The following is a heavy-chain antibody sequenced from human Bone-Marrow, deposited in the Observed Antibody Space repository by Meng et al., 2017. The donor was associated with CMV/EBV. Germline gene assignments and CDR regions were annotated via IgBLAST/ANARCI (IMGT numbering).Heavy chain of an antibody. CDR1: GFTFSYYW. CDR3: ATGQDGGYSDY. CDR2: IKEDGSET. V-gene: IGHV3-7*03. Sequence: GESLKISCAASGFTFSYYWVNWVRQAPGKGLEWVANIKEDGSETYYVDSVKGRFTISRDNAKNSLYMQMNSLRAEDTAVYYCATGQDGGYSDYWGQGTLVTVSS. D-gene: IGHD3-22*01. J-gene: IGHJ4*02.